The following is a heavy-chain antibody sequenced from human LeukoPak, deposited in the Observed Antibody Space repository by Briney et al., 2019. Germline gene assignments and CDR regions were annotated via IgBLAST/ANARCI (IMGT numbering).Heavy chain of an antibody. D-gene: IGHD6-13*01. CDR3: ARVHSSSWLYYFDY. V-gene: IGHV1-8*01. J-gene: IGHJ4*02. CDR1: GYTFTSYD. Sequence: ASVKVSCKASGYTFTSYDINWVRQATGQGLEWMGWMNPNSGNTGYAQKFQGRVTMTSNTSISTAYMELSSLRSEDTAVYYCARVHSSSWLYYFDYWGQGTLVTVSS. CDR2: MNPNSGNT.